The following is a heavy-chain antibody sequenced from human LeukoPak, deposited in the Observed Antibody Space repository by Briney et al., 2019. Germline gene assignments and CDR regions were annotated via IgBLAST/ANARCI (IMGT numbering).Heavy chain of an antibody. J-gene: IGHJ5*02. D-gene: IGHD6-25*01. CDR2: IYYSGST. CDR1: GGSIRSGDFY. Sequence: SETLSLTCTVSGGSIRSGDFYWSWIRQPPGKGLEWIGYIYYSGSTNYNPSLKNRVSISIDTSKNQSSLKLSSVTAADTAVYYCARGGEYSSEYNWFDPWGQGTLVTVSS. CDR3: ARGGEYSSEYNWFDP. V-gene: IGHV4-30-4*01.